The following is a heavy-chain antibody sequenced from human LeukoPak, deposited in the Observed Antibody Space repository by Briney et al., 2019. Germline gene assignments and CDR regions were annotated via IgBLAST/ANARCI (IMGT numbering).Heavy chain of an antibody. CDR2: IIPIFGTA. J-gene: IGHJ6*03. V-gene: IGHV1-69*13. CDR3: ARGVLRYFDWLPYYYYYYMDV. CDR1: GGTLNSYV. Sequence: ASVKVSCKASGGTLNSYVISWVRQAPGQGLEWMGGIIPIFGTANYAQKFQGRVTITADESTSTAYMELSSLRSEDTAVYYCARGVLRYFDWLPYYYYYYMDVWGKGTTVTISS. D-gene: IGHD3-9*01.